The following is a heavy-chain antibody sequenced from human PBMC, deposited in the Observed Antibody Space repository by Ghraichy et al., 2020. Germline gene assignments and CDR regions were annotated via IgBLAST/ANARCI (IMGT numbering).Heavy chain of an antibody. CDR3: ARDRGSGAPYYFDY. J-gene: IGHJ4*02. Sequence: GGSLRLSCAASGFTFSSYTMSWVRQAPGKGLEWVSAISGSDISTYYADSVKGRFTISRDNSKNTLYLQMNSLGAEDTAVYYCARDRGSGAPYYFDYWGQGTLVTVSS. D-gene: IGHD3-10*01. V-gene: IGHV3-23*01. CDR1: GFTFSSYT. CDR2: ISGSDIST.